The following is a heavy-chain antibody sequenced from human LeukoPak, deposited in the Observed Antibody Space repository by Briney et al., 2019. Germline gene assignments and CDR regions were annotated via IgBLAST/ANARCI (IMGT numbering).Heavy chain of an antibody. Sequence: PSQTLSLTCTVSGGSISSSAYYWSWIRQHPGKGLEWIGYIYYSGITYYNPSLKSRVTISVDTSKNQFSLTLTSVTAADTAMYYCTRESRPYCPFGYWGQGTLVVVPS. V-gene: IGHV4-31*03. CDR3: TRESRPYCPFGY. D-gene: IGHD1-26*01. CDR2: IYYSGIT. CDR1: GGSISSSAYY. J-gene: IGHJ4*02.